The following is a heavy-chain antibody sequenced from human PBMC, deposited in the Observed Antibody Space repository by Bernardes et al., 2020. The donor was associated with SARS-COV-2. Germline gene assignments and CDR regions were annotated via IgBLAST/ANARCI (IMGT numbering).Heavy chain of an antibody. Sequence: GWSLRLSCAASGFTFSDYYMSWIRQAPGKGLEWVSYISGSGTTIYDADSVKGRFIISRDNAKNSLYLQMNSLRAEDTAVYYCASAAPGPYYYGMDVWGQGTTVTVSS. D-gene: IGHD6-25*01. CDR1: GFTFSDYY. V-gene: IGHV3-11*01. CDR2: ISGSGTTI. J-gene: IGHJ6*02. CDR3: ASAAPGPYYYGMDV.